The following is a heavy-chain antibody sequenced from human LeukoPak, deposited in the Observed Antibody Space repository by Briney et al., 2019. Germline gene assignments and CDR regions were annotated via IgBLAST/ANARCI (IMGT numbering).Heavy chain of an antibody. Sequence: ASVKVSCKASGYTFTSHYMHWVRQAPGQGLEWMGIINPSGGSTSYAQKFQGRVTMTRDTSTSTVYMELSSLRSEDTAVYYCARDMGYCSGGSCPYYFDYWGQGTLVTVSS. CDR1: GYTFTSHY. D-gene: IGHD2-15*01. CDR2: INPSGGST. J-gene: IGHJ4*02. V-gene: IGHV1-46*01. CDR3: ARDMGYCSGGSCPYYFDY.